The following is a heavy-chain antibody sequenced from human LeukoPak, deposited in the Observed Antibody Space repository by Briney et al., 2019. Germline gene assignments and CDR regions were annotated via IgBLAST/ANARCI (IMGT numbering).Heavy chain of an antibody. D-gene: IGHD6-13*01. V-gene: IGHV1-18*01. CDR3: ARGGLAAPGMDDY. CDR2: ISAYNGNT. CDR1: GYTFTSYG. Sequence: ASVKVSCKASGYTFTSYGISWVRQAPGQGLEWMGWISAYNGNTNYAQKFQGRVTMTRNTSISTAYMELSSLRSEDTAVYYCARGGLAAPGMDDYWGQGTLVTVSS. J-gene: IGHJ4*02.